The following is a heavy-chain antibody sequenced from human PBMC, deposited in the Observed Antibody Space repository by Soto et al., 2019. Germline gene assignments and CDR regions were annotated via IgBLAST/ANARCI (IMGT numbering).Heavy chain of an antibody. D-gene: IGHD3-16*02. CDR1: GYSFTSYW. Sequence: GESLKISCKGSGYSFTSYWINWVRQMPGKGLEWMGRIDPSDSYTNYSPSFQGHVTISADKSISTAYLQWSSLKASDTAMYYCPRPSRIMITFGGVIVHLDGMDVWGQGPTATAS. CDR3: PRPSRIMITFGGVIVHLDGMDV. J-gene: IGHJ6*02. CDR2: IDPSDSYT. V-gene: IGHV5-10-1*01.